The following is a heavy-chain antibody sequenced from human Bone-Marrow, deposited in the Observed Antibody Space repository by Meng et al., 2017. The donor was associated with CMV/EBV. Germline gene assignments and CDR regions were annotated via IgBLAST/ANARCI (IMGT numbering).Heavy chain of an antibody. V-gene: IGHV1-18*01. Sequence: QFQLVQSGAEVKKPGAAVKVSGKASGYTFTSYGIRWVRQAPGQGLEWMGWISAYNGNTNYAQKLQGRVTMTTDTSTSTAYMELRSLRSDDTAVYYCARVGWLVPSSGFDYWGQGTLVTVSS. CDR3: ARVGWLVPSSGFDY. J-gene: IGHJ4*02. D-gene: IGHD6-19*01. CDR1: GYTFTSYG. CDR2: ISAYNGNT.